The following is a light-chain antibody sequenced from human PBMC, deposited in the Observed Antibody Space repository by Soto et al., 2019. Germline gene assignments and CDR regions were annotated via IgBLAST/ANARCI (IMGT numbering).Light chain of an antibody. Sequence: EIVLTQSPATLSLSPGERATLSCRASQRVSSYLAWYQQKPGQAPRLLIFDGSNRATGIPARFSGSGSGTDSTLTISSLEPEDFAVYYCQQRSNWPYTFGQGTKLEI. J-gene: IGKJ2*01. CDR3: QQRSNWPYT. CDR1: QRVSSY. V-gene: IGKV3-11*01. CDR2: DGS.